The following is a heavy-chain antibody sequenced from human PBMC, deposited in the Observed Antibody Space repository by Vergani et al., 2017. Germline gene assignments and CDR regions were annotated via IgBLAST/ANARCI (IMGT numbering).Heavy chain of an antibody. J-gene: IGHJ4*02. CDR1: GSTVSGNY. Sequence: ELQLVESGGGLVQPGGSLRLSCAASGSTVSGNYMTWVRQAPGKGLEWVSHIYSGDETYYADSVKGRVTISRDTSKNTLHLQINNLRVEDTAVYYCAKERRRLTMILEGGDYWGQGTLVTVSS. V-gene: IGHV3-66*02. CDR3: AKERRRLTMILEGGDY. D-gene: IGHD3-22*01. CDR2: IYSGDET.